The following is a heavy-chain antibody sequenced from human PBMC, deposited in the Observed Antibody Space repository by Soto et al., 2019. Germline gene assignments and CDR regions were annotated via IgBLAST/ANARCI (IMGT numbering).Heavy chain of an antibody. CDR2: MNAGVGNT. D-gene: IGHD5-18*01. Sequence: ASVKVSCKASGYTFTDYALHWVRQAPGQRLEWMGWMNAGVGNTLYSQKFQGRVTITRDTSASTAYMELNSLKSEDTAIYYCARDTGYTFGSLNYWGPGTLVTVSS. J-gene: IGHJ4*02. CDR1: GYTFTDYA. CDR3: ARDTGYTFGSLNY. V-gene: IGHV1-3*01.